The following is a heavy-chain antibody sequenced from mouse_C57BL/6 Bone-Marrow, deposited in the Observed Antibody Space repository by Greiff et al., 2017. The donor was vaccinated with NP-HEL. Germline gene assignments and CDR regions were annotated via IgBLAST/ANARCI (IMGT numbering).Heavy chain of an antibody. CDR1: GYTFTSYW. CDR3: ARHYYGSLDY. Sequence: QVQLQQSGAELVKPGASVKLSCKASGYTFTSYWMHWVKQRPGQGLEWIGMIHPNSGSTNYNEKFKSKATLTVDKSSSTAYMQRSSLTSEDSAVYYCARHYYGSLDYWGQGTTLTVSS. D-gene: IGHD1-1*01. J-gene: IGHJ2*01. CDR2: IHPNSGST. V-gene: IGHV1-64*01.